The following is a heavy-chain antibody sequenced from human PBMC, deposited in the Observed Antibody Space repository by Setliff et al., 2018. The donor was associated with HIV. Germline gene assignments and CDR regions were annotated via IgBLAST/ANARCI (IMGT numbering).Heavy chain of an antibody. CDR2: ISGYNGNT. V-gene: IGHV1-18*01. CDR1: GYTFTSYG. J-gene: IGHJ5*02. Sequence: GASVKVSCKASGYTFTSYGISWVRQAPGQGLEWMGWISGYNGNTKYVQKYQGRVTMTTDTSTSKVYMELRTLRSDDTAVYYCARGRGSSAWFDPWGQGTLVTVSS. D-gene: IGHD3-10*01. CDR3: ARGRGSSAWFDP.